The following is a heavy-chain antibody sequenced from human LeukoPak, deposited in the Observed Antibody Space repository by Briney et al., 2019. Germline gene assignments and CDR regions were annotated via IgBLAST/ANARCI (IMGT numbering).Heavy chain of an antibody. CDR2: IRYDGNNK. CDR1: GFTFSTYG. J-gene: IGHJ4*02. D-gene: IGHD3-22*01. CDR3: ARAYYSDITDYPYIGY. Sequence: GGSLRLSSAASGFTFSTYGMHWVRQAPGKGLEWVAVIRYDGNNKFYVDSVRGRFTISRDNSKNTLYLQMNSLRAEDTAVYYCARAYYSDITDYPYIGYWGQGVLVTVSS. V-gene: IGHV3-33*01.